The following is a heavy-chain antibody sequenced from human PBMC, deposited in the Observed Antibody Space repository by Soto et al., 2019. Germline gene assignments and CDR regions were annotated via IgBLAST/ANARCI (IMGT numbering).Heavy chain of an antibody. J-gene: IGHJ5*02. V-gene: IGHV1-3*01. CDR2: INVYNGNT. D-gene: IGHD3-9*01. CDR1: GYTFTNYG. Sequence: ASVKVSCKASGYTFTNYGIHWVRQAPGQSLEWMGWINVYNGNTKYSQKFQDRVTFSRDTSASTAYMELSSLRSEDAAVYYCARDLDDILTGPNFDXWGQGTLVTVSS. CDR3: ARDLDDILTGPNFDX.